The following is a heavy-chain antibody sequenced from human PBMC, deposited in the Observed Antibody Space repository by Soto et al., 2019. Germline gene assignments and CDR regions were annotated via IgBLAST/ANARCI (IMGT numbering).Heavy chain of an antibody. J-gene: IGHJ6*02. Sequence: PSETLSLTCTVSGGSISSGGYYWSWIRQHPGKGLEWIGYIYYSGSTYYNPSLKSRVTISVDTPKNQFSLKLSSVTAADTAVYYCARAYYSNYDSYYYGMDVWGQGTTVTVSS. V-gene: IGHV4-31*03. CDR2: IYYSGST. CDR1: GGSISSGGYY. D-gene: IGHD4-4*01. CDR3: ARAYYSNYDSYYYGMDV.